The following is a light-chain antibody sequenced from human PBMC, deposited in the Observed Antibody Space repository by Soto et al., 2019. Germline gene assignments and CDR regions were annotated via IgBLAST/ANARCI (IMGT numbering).Light chain of an antibody. J-gene: IGKJ1*01. CDR2: GAS. Sequence: EIVLTQSPGTLSLSPGERATLSCRASQSVTNNYLAWYQQKPGQAPRVLMYGASSMVTGIPDRFSGSGSGTDFTLTISRLVPKDFAVYYCQQYVTSPWTFGQGTKVDLK. V-gene: IGKV3-20*01. CDR1: QSVTNNY. CDR3: QQYVTSPWT.